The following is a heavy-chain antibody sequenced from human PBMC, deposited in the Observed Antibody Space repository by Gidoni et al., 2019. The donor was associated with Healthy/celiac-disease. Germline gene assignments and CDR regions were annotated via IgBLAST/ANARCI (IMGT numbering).Heavy chain of an antibody. CDR3: ARRIGYYDSSGYEFDY. CDR2: IYPGDSDT. CDR1: GYSLTSDW. J-gene: IGHJ4*02. Sequence: EVQLGQSGAEVKTPGESLKISCKGSGYSLTSDWIGWVRQMPGKGLEWMGIIYPGDSDTRYSPSFQGQVPISADKSIRTAYLQWSSLKASDTAMYYCARRIGYYDSSGYEFDYWGQGTLVTVSS. D-gene: IGHD3-22*01. V-gene: IGHV5-51*01.